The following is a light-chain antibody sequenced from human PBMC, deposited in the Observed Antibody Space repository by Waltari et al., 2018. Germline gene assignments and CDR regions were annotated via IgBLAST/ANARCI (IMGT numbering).Light chain of an antibody. Sequence: SCRASQSISKYLAWYQQKPGQAPRLLIYDAASRATGSPDRFGGSGSGTDFSLTISRLEPEDSAVYYCQKYGTLPATFGQGTKVEIK. J-gene: IGKJ1*01. V-gene: IGKV3-20*01. CDR1: QSISKY. CDR2: DAA. CDR3: QKYGTLPAT.